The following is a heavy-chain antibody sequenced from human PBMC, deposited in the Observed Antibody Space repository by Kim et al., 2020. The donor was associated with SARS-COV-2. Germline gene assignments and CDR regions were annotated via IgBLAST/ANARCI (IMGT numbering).Heavy chain of an antibody. D-gene: IGHD1-26*01. J-gene: IGHJ2*01. CDR2: IIPILGIA. Sequence: SVKVSCKASGGTFSSYTISWVRQAPGQGLEWMGRIIPILGIANYAQKFQGRVTITADKSTSTAYMELSSLRSEDTAVYYCARDGGYSGSYSGDWYFDLWGRGTLVTVSS. V-gene: IGHV1-69*04. CDR3: ARDGGYSGSYSGDWYFDL. CDR1: GGTFSSYT.